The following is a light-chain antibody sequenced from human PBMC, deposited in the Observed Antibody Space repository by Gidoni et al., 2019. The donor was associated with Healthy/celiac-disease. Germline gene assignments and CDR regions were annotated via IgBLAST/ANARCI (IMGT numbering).Light chain of an antibody. J-gene: IGKJ5*01. V-gene: IGKV1-9*01. CDR1: QGISSY. CDR2: AAS. CDR3: QQLNSYPQIT. Sequence: DIQLTQSPSFLSASVGDRVTITYRASQGISSYLAWYQQKPGKAPKLLIYAASTLQSGVPSRFSGSGSGTEFTLTISSLQPEDFATYYCQQLNSYPQITFGQGTRLEIK.